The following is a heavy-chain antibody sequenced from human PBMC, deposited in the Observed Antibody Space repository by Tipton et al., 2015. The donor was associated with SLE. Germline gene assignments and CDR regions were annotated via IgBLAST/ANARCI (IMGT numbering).Heavy chain of an antibody. J-gene: IGHJ3*02. D-gene: IGHD1-7*01. CDR3: ARGLNWNYVWAAAGFDAFDI. CDR2: INHSGST. Sequence: TLSLTCAVYGGSFSGYYCSWIRQPPGKGLEWIGEINHSGSTNYNPSLKSRVTISVDTSKNQFSLKLSSVTAADTAVYYCARGLNWNYVWAAAGFDAFDIWGQGTMVTVSS. CDR1: GGSFSGYY. V-gene: IGHV4-34*01.